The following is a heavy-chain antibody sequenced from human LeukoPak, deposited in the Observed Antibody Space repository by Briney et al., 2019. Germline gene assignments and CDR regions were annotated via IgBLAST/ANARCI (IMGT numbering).Heavy chain of an antibody. CDR3: AREFSSSSLLG. CDR1: GFTFSSYW. J-gene: IGHJ4*02. D-gene: IGHD6-6*01. CDR2: INTDGSST. Sequence: GGSLRLYCAASGFTFSSYWMHWVRQAPGKGLVWVSRINTDGSSTSYADSVKGRFTISRDNAKNTLYLQMNSLRAEDTAVYYCAREFSSSSLLGWGQGTLVTVSS. V-gene: IGHV3-74*01.